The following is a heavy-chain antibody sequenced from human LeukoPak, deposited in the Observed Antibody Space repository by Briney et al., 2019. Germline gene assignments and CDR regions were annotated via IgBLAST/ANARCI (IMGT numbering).Heavy chain of an antibody. J-gene: IGHJ4*02. D-gene: IGHD2-21*02. CDR2: ISYDGSNK. V-gene: IGHV3-30*03. Sequence: GGSLRLSCAASGFTFSSYGMHWVRQAPGKGLEWVAVISYDGSNKYYADSVKGRFTISRDNSKNTLYLQMNSLRAEDTAVYYCAAYGGGDCYGGLDYWGQGTLVTVSS. CDR1: GFTFSSYG. CDR3: AAYGGGDCYGGLDY.